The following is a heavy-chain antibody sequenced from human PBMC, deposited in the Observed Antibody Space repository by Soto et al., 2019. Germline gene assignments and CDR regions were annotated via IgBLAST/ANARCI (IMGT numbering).Heavy chain of an antibody. CDR3: ARGVAGNAFDI. V-gene: IGHV1-69*06. Sequence: SVKVSCKASGCTFSSYAISWVRQAPGQGLEWMGGIIPIFGTANYAQKFQGRVTITADKSTSTAYMELSSLRSEDTAVYYCARGVAGNAFDIWGQGTMVTVSS. D-gene: IGHD2-15*01. J-gene: IGHJ3*02. CDR1: GCTFSSYA. CDR2: IIPIFGTA.